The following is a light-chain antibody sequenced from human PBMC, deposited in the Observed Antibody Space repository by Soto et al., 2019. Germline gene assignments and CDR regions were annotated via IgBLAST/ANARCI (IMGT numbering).Light chain of an antibody. CDR2: EIS. Sequence: DIQMTQSPSSLSASAGDRVTITCRASQGVRSSLDWYQQKPGKAPKRLVYEISSLQTGVPSRFSGSGSGTEFSRTISSLPPEDFPTYYCLQHNSYPFTSVPGTKVDIK. CDR3: LQHNSYPFT. CDR1: QGVRSS. V-gene: IGKV1-17*01. J-gene: IGKJ3*01.